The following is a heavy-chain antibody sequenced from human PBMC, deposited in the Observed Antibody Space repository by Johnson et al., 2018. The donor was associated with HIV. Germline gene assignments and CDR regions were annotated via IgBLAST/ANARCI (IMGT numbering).Heavy chain of an antibody. Sequence: QVQLVESGGGVVQPGGSLRLSCAASGFTFSSYGMHWVRQAPGKGLEWVAFIRFGGGNKYYADSVKGRFTISRDNYKNTLYLQMNRLRDEDTAVYYCGPRPDAVAFDIWGQGTMVTVSS. CDR2: IRFGGGNK. CDR1: GFTFSSYG. J-gene: IGHJ3*02. CDR3: GPRPDAVAFDI. V-gene: IGHV3-30*02.